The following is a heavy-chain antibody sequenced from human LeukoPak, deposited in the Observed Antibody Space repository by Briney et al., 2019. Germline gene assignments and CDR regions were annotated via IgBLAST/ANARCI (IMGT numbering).Heavy chain of an antibody. V-gene: IGHV4-34*01. CDR1: GVSFSGYF. J-gene: IGHJ4*02. D-gene: IGHD3-22*01. CDR3: ARLCRNYYDSSSLDY. CDR2: INHSGST. Sequence: SETLSLTCAVYGVSFSGYFWSWIRQPPGKGLQWIGEINHSGSTNYNPSLKSRVTISTDTSKNQFSLRLHSVTAADTAVYYCARLCRNYYDSSSLDYWGQGTLVTVSS.